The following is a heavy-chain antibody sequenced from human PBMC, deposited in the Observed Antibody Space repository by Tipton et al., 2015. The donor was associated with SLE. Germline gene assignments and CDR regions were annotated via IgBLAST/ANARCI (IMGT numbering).Heavy chain of an antibody. J-gene: IGHJ4*02. CDR1: GGSFSAHS. V-gene: IGHV4-34*01. CDR2: ISHSGRT. D-gene: IGHD3-3*01. Sequence: TLFLTCAVYGGSFSAHSWNWIRQPPGKGLEWVAEISHSGRTNYNPTLESRITMSVDTSKNQFSLRLTSVTAADTAVYYCARRDSDFWSGYLDYWGQGTPVTVSS. CDR3: ARRDSDFWSGYLDY.